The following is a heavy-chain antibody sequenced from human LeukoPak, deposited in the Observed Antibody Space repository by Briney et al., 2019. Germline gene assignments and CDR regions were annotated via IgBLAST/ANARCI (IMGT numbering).Heavy chain of an antibody. Sequence: PGGSLRLSCAASGFTFSSYSMNWVRQAPGKGLEWVANIKQDGSEKYYVDSVKGRFTISRDNAKNSLYLQMNSLRAEDTAVYYCARDRYQYDSSTYFGCYAWGLGTLVTVSS. CDR2: IKQDGSEK. D-gene: IGHD3-22*01. J-gene: IGHJ5*02. CDR1: GFTFSSYS. V-gene: IGHV3-7*01. CDR3: ARDRYQYDSSTYFGCYA.